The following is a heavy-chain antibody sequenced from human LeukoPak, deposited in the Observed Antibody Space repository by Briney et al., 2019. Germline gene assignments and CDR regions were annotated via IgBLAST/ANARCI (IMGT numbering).Heavy chain of an antibody. Sequence: GRSLRLSCAASGFTFSSYGMHWVRQAPGKGLEWVAVIWYDGSNKYYADSVKGRFTISRDNSKNTLYLQMNSLRAEDTAVYYRARDGYGFDYWGQGTLVTVSS. CDR3: ARDGYGFDY. D-gene: IGHD1-1*01. V-gene: IGHV3-33*01. CDR1: GFTFSSYG. J-gene: IGHJ4*02. CDR2: IWYDGSNK.